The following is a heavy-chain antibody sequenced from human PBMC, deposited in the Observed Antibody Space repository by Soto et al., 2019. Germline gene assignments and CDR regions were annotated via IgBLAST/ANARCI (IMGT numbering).Heavy chain of an antibody. CDR1: GYTFTGYY. Sequence: QVQLVQSGAEVKKPGASVKVSCKASGYTFTGYYMHWVRQAPGQGLEWMGWINPNSGGTNYAQKFQGWVTMTRDTCISTAYMELSRLRSDDTAVYYCARDSGSYSGVGWFDPWGQGTLVTVSS. D-gene: IGHD1-26*01. CDR3: ARDSGSYSGVGWFDP. V-gene: IGHV1-2*04. CDR2: INPNSGGT. J-gene: IGHJ5*02.